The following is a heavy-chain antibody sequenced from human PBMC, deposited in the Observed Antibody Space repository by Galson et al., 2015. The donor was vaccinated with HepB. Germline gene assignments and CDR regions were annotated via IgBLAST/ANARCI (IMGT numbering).Heavy chain of an antibody. CDR3: ARAKEGRGYFDY. Sequence: TLSLTCAVSGDSISSDSWWSWVRQPPGEGLEWIGEIYHSGGTNYRPSLKSRVTISVDKSKNLFSLKLTFVTAADTAVYYCARAKEGRGYFDYWGQGTLVTVSS. D-gene: IGHD3-10*01. V-gene: IGHV4-4*02. CDR1: GDSISSDSW. J-gene: IGHJ4*02. CDR2: IYHSGGT.